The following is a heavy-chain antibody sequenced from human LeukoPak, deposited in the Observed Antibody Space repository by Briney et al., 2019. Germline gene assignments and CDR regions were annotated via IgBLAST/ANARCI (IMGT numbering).Heavy chain of an antibody. Sequence: GGSLRLSCAASGFTFSSYRMNWVRQAPGKGLEWVSSISDSSSYIYYADSVKGRFTISRDNAKNSLYLQMNSLRAEDTAVYYCARVYASGSYYRGMDVWGQGTTVTVSS. D-gene: IGHD3-10*01. J-gene: IGHJ6*02. CDR1: GFTFSSYR. V-gene: IGHV3-21*01. CDR2: ISDSSSYI. CDR3: ARVYASGSYYRGMDV.